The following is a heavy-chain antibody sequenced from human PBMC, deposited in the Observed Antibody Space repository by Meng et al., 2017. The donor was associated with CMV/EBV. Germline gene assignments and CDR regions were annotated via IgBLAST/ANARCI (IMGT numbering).Heavy chain of an antibody. Sequence: SVPVSCKASGCTFSSYAISWVRQASGQGLEWMGGIIPIFGTANYAQKFQGRVTITTDESTSTAYMELSSLRSEDTAVYYCARVTIDTAMVHYYYYGMDVWGQGTTVTVSS. CDR3: ARVTIDTAMVHYYYYGMDV. J-gene: IGHJ6*02. CDR1: GCTFSSYA. V-gene: IGHV1-69*05. D-gene: IGHD5-18*01. CDR2: IIPIFGTA.